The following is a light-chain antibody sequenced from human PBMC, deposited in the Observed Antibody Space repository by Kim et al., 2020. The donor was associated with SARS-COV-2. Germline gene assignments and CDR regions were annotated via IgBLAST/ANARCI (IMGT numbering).Light chain of an antibody. V-gene: IGLV2-14*04. CDR3: SSYTSSSTFVV. CDR1: SSDIGGYNY. J-gene: IGLJ2*01. Sequence: QSITLSCTGTSSDIGGYNYVSWYQQHPGKAPKLMIYAVSKRPSGVSNRFSGSKSGNTASLTISGLQAEDEADYYCSSYTSSSTFVVFGGGTQLTVL. CDR2: AVS.